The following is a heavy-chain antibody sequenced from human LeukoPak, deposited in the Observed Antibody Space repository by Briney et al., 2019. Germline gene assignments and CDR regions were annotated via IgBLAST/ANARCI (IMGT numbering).Heavy chain of an antibody. CDR2: MSYDETTA. CDR1: GFTLSSYY. Sequence: GGSLRLSCAGFGFTLSSYYMHWVRQAPDKGLEWVAVMSYDETTANYAGSVQGRFTVSRDNSKNTLFLQINSLRAEDMAMYFCTRGGGANYYGDYFDYWSQGTLVTVSS. D-gene: IGHD1-26*01. CDR3: TRGGGANYYGDYFDY. V-gene: IGHV3-30*14. J-gene: IGHJ4*02.